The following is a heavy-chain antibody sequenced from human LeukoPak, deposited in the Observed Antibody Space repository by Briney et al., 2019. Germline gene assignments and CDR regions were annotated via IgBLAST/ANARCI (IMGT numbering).Heavy chain of an antibody. CDR2: ISYDGSNK. Sequence: GRSLRLSCAASGFTFSSYAMHWVRQAPGKGLEWVAVISYDGSNKYYADSVKGRFTISRDNFKNTLYLQMNSLRAEDTAVYYCASTISSWAFDYWGQGTLVTVSS. J-gene: IGHJ4*02. V-gene: IGHV3-30-3*01. CDR1: GFTFSSYA. CDR3: ASTISSWAFDY. D-gene: IGHD6-13*01.